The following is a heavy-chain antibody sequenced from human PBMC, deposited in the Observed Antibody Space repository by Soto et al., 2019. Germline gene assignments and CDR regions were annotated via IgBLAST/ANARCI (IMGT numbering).Heavy chain of an antibody. Sequence: QVQLVESGGGVVQPGRSLRLSCAASGFTFSSYGMHWVRQAPGKGLEWVAVIWYDGSNKYYADSVKGRFTISRDNSKNTLYLQMNSLRAEDTAVYYCARGCYYYGMDVWGQGTTVTVSS. V-gene: IGHV3-33*01. J-gene: IGHJ6*02. CDR3: ARGCYYYGMDV. CDR2: IWYDGSNK. CDR1: GFTFSSYG.